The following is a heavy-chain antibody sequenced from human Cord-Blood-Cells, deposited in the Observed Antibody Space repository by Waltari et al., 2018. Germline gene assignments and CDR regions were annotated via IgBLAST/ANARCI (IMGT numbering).Heavy chain of an antibody. CDR3: ASFSSWPNRQDFDY. Sequence: QVQLVPSGAEVKTPGASVKVSCKASGYTFPGHSMNWVRQAPGQGLEWMGWINPNSGGTNYAQKFQGRVTMTRDTSISTAYMELSRLRSDDTAVYYCASFSSWPNRQDFDYWGQGTLVTVSS. V-gene: IGHV1-2*02. CDR2: INPNSGGT. J-gene: IGHJ4*02. D-gene: IGHD6-13*01. CDR1: GYTFPGHS.